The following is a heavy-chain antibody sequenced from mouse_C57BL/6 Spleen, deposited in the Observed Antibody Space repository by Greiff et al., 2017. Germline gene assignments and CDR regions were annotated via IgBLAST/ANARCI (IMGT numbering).Heavy chain of an antibody. D-gene: IGHD3-2*02. J-gene: IGHJ3*01. CDR1: GYSFTGYY. CDR2: INPCTGGT. V-gene: IGHV1-42*01. CDR3: ARSDSSGYGAWFAY. Sequence: VQLQQSGPELVKPGASVKISCKASGYSFTGYYMNWVKQSPEKSLEWIGEINPCTGGTTYNQKFKAKATLTVDKSSSTAYMQLKSLTSEDSAVYYCARSDSSGYGAWFAYWGQGTLVTGSA.